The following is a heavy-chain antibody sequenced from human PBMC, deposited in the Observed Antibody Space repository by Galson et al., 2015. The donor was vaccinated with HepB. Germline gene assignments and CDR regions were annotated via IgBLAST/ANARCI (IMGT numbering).Heavy chain of an antibody. J-gene: IGHJ4*02. CDR2: INPSGDIT. D-gene: IGHD5/OR15-5a*01. Sequence: SVKVSCKASGYIFTSYYTHWVRQAPGQGLEWVGVINPSGDITRYAQKFQGRISMTRDTATSTVYMELSSLRSEDTAVYYCARKLGSTSYFDYWGQGTLVTVSS. CDR3: ARKLGSTSYFDY. V-gene: IGHV1-46*01. CDR1: GYIFTSYY.